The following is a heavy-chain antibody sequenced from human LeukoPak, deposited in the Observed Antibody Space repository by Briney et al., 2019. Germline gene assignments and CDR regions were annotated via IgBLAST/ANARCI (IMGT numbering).Heavy chain of an antibody. Sequence: ASVKVSCKASGYTFTGYYMHWVRQAPGQGLEWMGRINPNSGGTNYAQKFQGRVTMTRDTSISTAYMELSRLRSDDTAVYYCARAGFDDGSMSNELDYWGQGTLVTASS. V-gene: IGHV1-2*06. D-gene: IGHD2/OR15-2a*01. CDR1: GYTFTGYY. CDR2: INPNSGGT. CDR3: ARAGFDDGSMSNELDY. J-gene: IGHJ4*02.